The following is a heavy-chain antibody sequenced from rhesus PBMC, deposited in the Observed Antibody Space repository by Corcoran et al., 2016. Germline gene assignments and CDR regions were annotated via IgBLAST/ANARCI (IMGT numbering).Heavy chain of an antibody. D-gene: IGHD4-29*01. V-gene: IGHV4-165*02. Sequence: QVQLQESGPGLVKPSETLSLPCAVSGGSISGYSWNWIRQPPGKGLEWIGYIGGSNSSTYNNPSRRSSVTSSTDTTKHQCSLKRSSVTAADTAGYYGARRLPGGGSVAAARGYYFDYWGQGVLVTVSS. CDR3: ARRLPGGGSVAAARGYYFDY. CDR2: IGGSNSST. J-gene: IGHJ4*01. CDR1: GGSISGYS.